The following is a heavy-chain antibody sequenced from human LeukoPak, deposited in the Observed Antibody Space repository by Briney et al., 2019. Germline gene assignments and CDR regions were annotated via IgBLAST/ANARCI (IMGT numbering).Heavy chain of an antibody. V-gene: IGHV4-39*01. D-gene: IGHD7-27*01. CDR2: IYYSGST. CDR1: GGSISSSSYY. J-gene: IGHJ6*03. Sequence: SETLSLTCTVSGGSISSSSYYWGWIRQPPGKGLEWIGSIYYSGSTYYNPSLKSRVTISVDTSKNQFSLRLSSVTAADTAVYYCARRVLANWGYYYYMDVWGKGTTVTVSS. CDR3: ARRVLANWGYYYYMDV.